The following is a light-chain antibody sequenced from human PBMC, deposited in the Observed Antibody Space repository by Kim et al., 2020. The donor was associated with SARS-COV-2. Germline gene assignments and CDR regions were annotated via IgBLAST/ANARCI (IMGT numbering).Light chain of an antibody. J-gene: IGKJ4*01. CDR1: QSVSSSY. V-gene: IGKV3-20*01. CDR3: QQYGSSPLT. Sequence: EIVLTQSPGTLSLSPGERATLSCRASQSVSSSYLAWYQQKLGQAPKLLIYGASSRAAGLPDRFSGSGAETDFTLAISRLQPDDFAMYYCQQYGSSPLTFGGGTKVDIK. CDR2: GAS.